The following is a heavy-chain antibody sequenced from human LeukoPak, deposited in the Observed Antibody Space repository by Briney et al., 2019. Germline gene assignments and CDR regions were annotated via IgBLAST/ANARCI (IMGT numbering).Heavy chain of an antibody. V-gene: IGHV6-1*01. J-gene: IGHJ4*02. CDR2: TYYRSKWSS. CDR1: GGSVFSNSGT. Sequence: SQTLSLTCAISGGSVFSNSGTWNWIRQSPSRGLEWLGRTYYRSKWSSDYALSVRSRLTISGDTSKNQFFLQLNSVTPDDTGVYYCVRECEGCGWPFDNWGQGTLVTVSS. CDR3: VRECEGCGWPFDN. D-gene: IGHD1-26*01.